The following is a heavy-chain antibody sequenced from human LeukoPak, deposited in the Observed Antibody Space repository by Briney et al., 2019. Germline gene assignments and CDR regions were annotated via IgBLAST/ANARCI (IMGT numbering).Heavy chain of an antibody. D-gene: IGHD2-15*01. Sequence: ASVKVSCKVSGYTLTELSMHWVQQAPGKGLEWMGGFDPEDGETIYAQKFQGRVTMTEDTSTDTAYMELSSLRSEDTAEYYCATEGCSGGSCQFDYWGQGTLVTVSS. CDR3: ATEGCSGGSCQFDY. CDR2: FDPEDGET. CDR1: GYTLTELS. V-gene: IGHV1-24*01. J-gene: IGHJ4*02.